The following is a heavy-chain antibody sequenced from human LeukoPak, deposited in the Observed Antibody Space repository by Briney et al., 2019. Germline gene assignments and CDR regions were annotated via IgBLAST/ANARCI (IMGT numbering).Heavy chain of an antibody. CDR2: INRGGSRT. CDR1: GFTFSNHW. J-gene: IGHJ6*02. Sequence: PGGSLRLSCAASGFTFSNHWMHWVRHAPGKGLMWVSRINRGGSRTDYADSVKGRFTISRDNAKNSLYLQMSNLRAEDTAVYFCARGGGLDVWGQGATVTVSS. CDR3: ARGGGLDV. V-gene: IGHV3-74*01. D-gene: IGHD3-16*01.